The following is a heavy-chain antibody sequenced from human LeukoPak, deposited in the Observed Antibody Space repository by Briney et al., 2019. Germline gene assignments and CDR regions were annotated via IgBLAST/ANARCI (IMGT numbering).Heavy chain of an antibody. CDR2: ISYDGSNK. D-gene: IGHD2-21*02. Sequence: GGSLRLSCAASGFTFSSYGMHWVRQAPGKGLEWVAVISYDGSNKYYADSVKGRFTISRDNSKNTLYLQMNSLRAEDTAVYYCARVGGDRGFYYYYYMDVWGKGTTVTVSS. CDR3: ARVGGDRGFYYYYYMDV. CDR1: GFTFSSYG. V-gene: IGHV3-30*03. J-gene: IGHJ6*03.